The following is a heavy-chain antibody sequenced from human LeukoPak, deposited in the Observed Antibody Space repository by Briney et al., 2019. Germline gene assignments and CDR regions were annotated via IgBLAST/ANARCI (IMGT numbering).Heavy chain of an antibody. CDR2: IYNSGNT. CDR3: ARDPGE. CDR1: GGSITSYY. V-gene: IGHV4-4*07. D-gene: IGHD7-27*01. J-gene: IGHJ4*02. Sequence: SETLSLTCTVSGGSITSYYWSWIRQPAGKALEWIGRIYNSGNTNYNSSLKSRVTMSVDTSKNQFSLKLTSVTAADTAVYYCARDPGEWGQGTLVTVSS.